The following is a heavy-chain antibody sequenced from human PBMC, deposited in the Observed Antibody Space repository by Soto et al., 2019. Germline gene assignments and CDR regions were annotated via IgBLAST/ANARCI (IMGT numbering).Heavy chain of an antibody. Sequence: SVKVPCKASGGTFSRYAIRLVRQAPGQGLGWMGGIIPIFGTANYAQKFQGRVTITADESTSTAYMELSSLRSEDTAVYYCAGDYGSGSYSDYYYGMDVWGQGTTVTVSS. CDR3: AGDYGSGSYSDYYYGMDV. V-gene: IGHV1-69*13. CDR1: GGTFSRYA. CDR2: IIPIFGTA. D-gene: IGHD3-10*01. J-gene: IGHJ6*02.